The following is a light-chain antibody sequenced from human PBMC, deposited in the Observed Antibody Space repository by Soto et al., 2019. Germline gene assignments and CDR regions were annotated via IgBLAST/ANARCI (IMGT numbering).Light chain of an antibody. J-gene: IGKJ1*01. CDR2: GAS. CDR1: QSISSY. Sequence: DIHMTQSPSSLSASVGDRVTITCRASQSISSYLYWYQQKPGKAPKLLIYGASSLHSGVPSRFGGSGSGKDFTLTISSLQPEDYATYFCQQSYSNPRTFGQWSKVEIX. CDR3: QQSYSNPRT. V-gene: IGKV1-39*01.